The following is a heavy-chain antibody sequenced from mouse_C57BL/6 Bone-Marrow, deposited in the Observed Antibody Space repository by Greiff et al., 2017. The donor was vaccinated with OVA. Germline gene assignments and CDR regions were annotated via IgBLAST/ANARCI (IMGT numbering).Heavy chain of an antibody. D-gene: IGHD1-1*01. CDR2: INPNNGGT. V-gene: IGHV1-26*01. Sequence: EVQLQQSGPELVKPGASVKISCKASGYTFTDYYMNWVKQSHGKSLEWIGDINPNNGGTSYNQKFKGKATLTVDKSSSTAYMELRSLTSEDSAVYYCARIRITTVVYFDYWGQGTTLTVSS. CDR3: ARIRITTVVYFDY. CDR1: GYTFTDYY. J-gene: IGHJ2*01.